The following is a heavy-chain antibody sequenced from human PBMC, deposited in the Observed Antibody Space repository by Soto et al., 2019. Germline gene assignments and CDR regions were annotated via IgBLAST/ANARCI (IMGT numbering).Heavy chain of an antibody. V-gene: IGHV1-2*02. J-gene: IGHJ6*02. CDR3: AKGGAIVAAGTRVYLYNAMDV. Sequence: QVQLVQSGTEVKRPGDSVKVSCKASGYTFTGYYVHWVRQAPGQGLEWMGWINPNSGDTYLAQRFQGGVTMTRDTSIGTAYMGLRGLTSDDTAEYYCAKGGAIVAAGTRVYLYNAMDVWGQGTTVTVSS. CDR2: INPNSGDT. D-gene: IGHD1-26*01. CDR1: GYTFTGYY.